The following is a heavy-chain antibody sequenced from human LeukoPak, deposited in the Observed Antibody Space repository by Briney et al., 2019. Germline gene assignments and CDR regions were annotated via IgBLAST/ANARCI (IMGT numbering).Heavy chain of an antibody. CDR1: GGSISSYY. CDR3: ARVFDSSSWYYYYYYMDV. CDR2: IYYSGST. Sequence: PSETLSLTCTVSGGSISSYYWSWIRQPPGKGLEWIGYIYYSGSTNYNPSLKSRVTISVDTSKNQFSLKLSSVTAADTAVYYCARVFDSSSWYYYYYYMDVWGKGTTVTVSS. D-gene: IGHD6-13*01. V-gene: IGHV4-59*01. J-gene: IGHJ6*03.